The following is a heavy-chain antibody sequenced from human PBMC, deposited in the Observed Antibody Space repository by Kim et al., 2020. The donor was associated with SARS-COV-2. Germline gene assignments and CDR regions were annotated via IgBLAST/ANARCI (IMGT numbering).Heavy chain of an antibody. CDR2: ISGSSRYI. D-gene: IGHD5-18*01. CDR1: GFNLNDYS. V-gene: IGHV3-21*06. J-gene: IGHJ6*02. Sequence: GGSLRLSCAASGFNLNDYSMNWVRQAPGKGLEWVSCISGSSRYIYYADSIRGRFTISRDNAKNSLFLQMNSLRAEDTAVYYCARRGYSYGYEGDGYNYPDSYKRIDVWGQGTTVTVSS. CDR3: ARRGYSYGYEGDGYNYPDSYKRIDV.